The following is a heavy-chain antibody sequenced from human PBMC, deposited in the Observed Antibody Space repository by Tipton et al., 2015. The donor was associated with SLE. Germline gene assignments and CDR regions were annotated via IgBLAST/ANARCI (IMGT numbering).Heavy chain of an antibody. D-gene: IGHD3-3*01. Sequence: SLRLSCIGSGFTFSDYAITWVRQAPGKGLEWVGFIRSQAYGGTTTEYAASVRGRFTISRDDSRSIAYLQMNSLKTEDTAVYYCTRCNAYYDFWSAYWGQGALVTVSS. CDR3: TRCNAYYDFWSAY. V-gene: IGHV3-49*04. CDR2: IRSQAYGGTTT. J-gene: IGHJ4*02. CDR1: GFTFSDYA.